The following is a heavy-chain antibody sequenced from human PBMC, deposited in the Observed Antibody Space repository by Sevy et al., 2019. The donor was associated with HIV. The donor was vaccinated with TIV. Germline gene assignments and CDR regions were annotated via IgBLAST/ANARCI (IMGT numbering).Heavy chain of an antibody. D-gene: IGHD4-4*01. CDR2: ISTGSATI. J-gene: IGHJ4*02. Sequence: GGSLRLSCVASGFTFSRYEVNWVRQAPWKGLQWISYISTGSATIYYSDSLKGRFTISRDNAKNSVHLQMNSLRAEDTALYYCATSRRDDYNYFFDYWGQGTLVTVSS. CDR3: ATSRRDDYNYFFDY. V-gene: IGHV3-48*03. CDR1: GFTFSRYE.